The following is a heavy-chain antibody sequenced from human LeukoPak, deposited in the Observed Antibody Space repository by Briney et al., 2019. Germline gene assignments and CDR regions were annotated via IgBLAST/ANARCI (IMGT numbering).Heavy chain of an antibody. Sequence: GASVKVSCKVSGYTLTELSMHWVRQAPGKGLEWMGGFDLEDGETIYAQKFQGRVTMTEDTSTDTAYMELSSLRSEDTAVYYCATDLGLHSGNRFDYWGQGTLVTVSS. D-gene: IGHD5-24*01. V-gene: IGHV1-24*01. CDR1: GYTLTELS. CDR2: FDLEDGET. CDR3: ATDLGLHSGNRFDY. J-gene: IGHJ4*02.